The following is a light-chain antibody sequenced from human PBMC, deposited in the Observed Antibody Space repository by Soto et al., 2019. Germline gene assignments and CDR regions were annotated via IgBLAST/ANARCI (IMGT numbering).Light chain of an antibody. CDR1: QSVNSIY. CDR3: QYYNNWLAT. CDR2: AAS. Sequence: EIVLTQSPGTLSLSPGERATLSCRASQSVNSIYLAWFQQKPGQAPRLLIYAASTRATGVSARFSGSGSGTEFTLTISSLQSEDFTIYYCQYYNNWLATFGGGTKVDIK. J-gene: IGKJ4*01. V-gene: IGKV3-15*01.